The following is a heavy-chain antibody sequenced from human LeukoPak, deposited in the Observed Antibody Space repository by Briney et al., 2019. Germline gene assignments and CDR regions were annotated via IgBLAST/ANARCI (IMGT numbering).Heavy chain of an antibody. D-gene: IGHD3-10*01. J-gene: IGHJ3*02. Sequence: ASVKVSCKASGYTFTGYYMHWVRQTPGQGLEWMGWINPNSGGTNYAQKFQGRVTMTRDTSISTAYMELSRLRSDDTAVYYCAGDLGGWFGELLNAFDIWGQGTMVTVSS. CDR3: AGDLGGWFGELLNAFDI. CDR2: INPNSGGT. CDR1: GYTFTGYY. V-gene: IGHV1-2*02.